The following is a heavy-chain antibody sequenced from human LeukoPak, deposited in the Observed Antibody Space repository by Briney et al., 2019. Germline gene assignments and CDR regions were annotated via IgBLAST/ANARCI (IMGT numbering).Heavy chain of an antibody. D-gene: IGHD3-10*01. V-gene: IGHV4-59*02. CDR1: GGSVSSYY. CDR2: IYFSGSS. J-gene: IGHJ4*02. Sequence: SETLSLTCTVSGGSVSSYYWSWIRQPPGKGLEWVGYIYFSGSSNYSPSLKSRVTMSVDTSKNQFSLKLTSVTAADTAVYYWARDFRYYGSGSYHTSFDSWGQGTLVTVSS. CDR3: ARDFRYYGSGSYHTSFDS.